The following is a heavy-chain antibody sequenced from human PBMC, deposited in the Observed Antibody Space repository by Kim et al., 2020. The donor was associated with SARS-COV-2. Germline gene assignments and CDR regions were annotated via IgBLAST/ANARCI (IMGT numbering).Heavy chain of an antibody. CDR1: GGSISSSTYY. J-gene: IGHJ4*02. Sequence: SETLSLTCTVSGGSISSSTYYWGWIRQSPGKGLEWIGSIYYSGSTYYNPSLRSRVTISVDTSKNQFSLKLSSVTAADTAVYYCGRAVGTGSHSPVLDYWGQGTLVTVSS. CDR3: GRAVGTGSHSPVLDY. V-gene: IGHV4-39*07. CDR2: IYYSGST. D-gene: IGHD3-10*01.